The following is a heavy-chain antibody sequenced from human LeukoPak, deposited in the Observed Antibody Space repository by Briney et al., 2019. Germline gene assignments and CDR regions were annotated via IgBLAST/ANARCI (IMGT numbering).Heavy chain of an antibody. CDR1: GFTFSMYW. J-gene: IGHJ1*01. V-gene: IGHV3-74*01. D-gene: IGHD3-22*01. CDR3: TRAPSEIGGYYPEYFRH. CDR2: IKSDGST. Sequence: GGSLRLSCAAAGFTFSMYWMHWVRQAPGKGLVWVSRIKSDGSTNYADSVKGRFTISRDNAKNTVSLQMNSLRPEDTGVYYCTRAPSEIGGYYPEYFRHWGQGTLVTVSS.